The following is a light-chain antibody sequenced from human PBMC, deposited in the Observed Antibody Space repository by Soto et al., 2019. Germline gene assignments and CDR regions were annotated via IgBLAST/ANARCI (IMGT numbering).Light chain of an antibody. J-gene: IGKJ1*01. CDR2: AAS. V-gene: IGKV1-6*01. CDR3: LLDYAYFWA. Sequence: AIQVTQSPSSLSASVGDRVTITCRTSQGIRSALGWYQQKPGKVPKLLICAASTLQSGVPSRFSGSGSGRDFTLTISSLQPEDFATYYCLLDYAYFWAFGQGTKVDIK. CDR1: QGIRSA.